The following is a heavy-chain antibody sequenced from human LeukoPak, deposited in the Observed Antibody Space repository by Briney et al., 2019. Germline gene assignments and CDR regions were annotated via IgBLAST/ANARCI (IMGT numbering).Heavy chain of an antibody. D-gene: IGHD5-18*01. CDR2: LHTSGST. CDR1: GGSISSYY. V-gene: IGHV4-4*07. J-gene: IGHJ4*02. Sequence: TSETLSLTCTVSGGSISSYYWSWIRQPPGKGLEWIGRLHTSGSTHYNPSLKSRVTISVDTSKNQFSLKLSSVTAADTAVYYCAREGIQLWPRIDYWGQGTLVTVSS. CDR3: AREGIQLWPRIDY.